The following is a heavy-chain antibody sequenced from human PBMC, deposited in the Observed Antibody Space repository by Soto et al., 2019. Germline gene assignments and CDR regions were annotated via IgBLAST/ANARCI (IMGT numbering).Heavy chain of an antibody. CDR2: IYYSGST. J-gene: IGHJ4*02. D-gene: IGHD6-13*01. Sequence: TLSLPCTVSGGSLSSGCYYWSWIRQHPGKGLEWIWYIYYSGSTYYNPSLKSRVTISVDTSKNQFSLKLSSVTAADTDVYYCARVIAAAGQNFDYWGQGTLGTVS. V-gene: IGHV4-31*03. CDR3: ARVIAAAGQNFDY. CDR1: GGSLSSGCYY.